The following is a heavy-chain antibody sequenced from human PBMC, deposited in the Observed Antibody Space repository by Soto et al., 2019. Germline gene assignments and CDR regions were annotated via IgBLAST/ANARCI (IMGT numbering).Heavy chain of an antibody. V-gene: IGHV3-30*03. Sequence: GGSLRLSCAASGFTFSSYGMHWVRQAPGKGLEWVAVISYDGSNKYYADSVKGRFTISRDNSKNTLYLQMNSLRAEDTAVYYCASGTVTTYAFDIWGQGTMVTVSS. CDR2: ISYDGSNK. CDR3: ASGTVTTYAFDI. D-gene: IGHD4-17*01. J-gene: IGHJ3*02. CDR1: GFTFSSYG.